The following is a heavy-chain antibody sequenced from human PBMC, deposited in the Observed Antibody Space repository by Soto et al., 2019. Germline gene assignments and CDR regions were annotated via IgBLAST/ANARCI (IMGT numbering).Heavy chain of an antibody. J-gene: IGHJ6*02. Sequence: PGGSLRLSCSASGFTFSSYAMHWVRQAPGKGLEYVSAISSNGGSTYYADSVKGRFTISRDNSKNTLYLQMSSLRAEDTAVYYCVKYYYDSSGYYYYGMDVWGQGTTVTVSS. CDR2: ISSNGGST. CDR1: GFTFSSYA. D-gene: IGHD3-22*01. CDR3: VKYYYDSSGYYYYGMDV. V-gene: IGHV3-64D*06.